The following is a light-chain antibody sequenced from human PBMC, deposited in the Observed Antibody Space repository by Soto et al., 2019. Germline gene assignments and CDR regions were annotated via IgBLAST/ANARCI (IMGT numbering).Light chain of an antibody. J-gene: IGKJ4*01. Sequence: EIVMTQSPATLSVSPGERATLSCRASQSVNIYLAWYQQKPGQAPRLLIFGATYRATGIPDRFSGSGSGTDFTLTISRLEPEDFAVYYCQQYGSSPPITFGGGTKVDNK. V-gene: IGKV3-20*01. CDR1: QSVNIY. CDR3: QQYGSSPPIT. CDR2: GAT.